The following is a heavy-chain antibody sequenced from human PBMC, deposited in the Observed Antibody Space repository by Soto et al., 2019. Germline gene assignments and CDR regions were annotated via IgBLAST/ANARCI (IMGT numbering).Heavy chain of an antibody. J-gene: IGHJ4*02. CDR3: ARYPYCGGDCYSFPDY. V-gene: IGHV4-39*01. Sequence: PSETLSLTCTVSGGSISSSSYYWGWIRQPPGKGLEWIGSIYYSGSTYYNPSLKSRVTISVDTSKNQFSLKLSSVTAADTAVYYCARYPYCGGDCYSFPDYWGQGTLVTSPQ. CDR1: GGSISSSSYY. D-gene: IGHD2-21*02. CDR2: IYYSGST.